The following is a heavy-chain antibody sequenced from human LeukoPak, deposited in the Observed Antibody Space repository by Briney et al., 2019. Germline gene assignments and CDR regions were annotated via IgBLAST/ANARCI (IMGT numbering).Heavy chain of an antibody. D-gene: IGHD5-18*01. CDR3: ARGVNGYSYGSRYGY. Sequence: LRLSCAASDHPGSSNYMSLVRQAPGKGLEWVSKISSGGNTYFENFVKGRFTISRDNSKNTLYLQMNSHKTHKTAVYYCARGVNGYSYGSRYGYSGQGTLVTASS. J-gene: IGHJ4*02. CDR1: DHPGSSNY. CDR2: ISSGGNT. V-gene: IGHV3-53*01.